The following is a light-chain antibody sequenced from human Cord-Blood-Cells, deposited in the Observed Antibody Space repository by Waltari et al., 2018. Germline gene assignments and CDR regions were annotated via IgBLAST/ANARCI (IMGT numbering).Light chain of an antibody. CDR1: NIGSKN. CDR2: RDS. V-gene: IGLV3-9*01. Sequence: SYELTQPLSVSVALGQTARITCGGNNIGSKNVHWYQQKPGQAPVLVIYRDSNRPSGIPRRFAGSNSGNTATLTISRAQAGDEADYYCQVWDSSTAVFGGGTKLTVL. CDR3: QVWDSSTAV. J-gene: IGLJ3*02.